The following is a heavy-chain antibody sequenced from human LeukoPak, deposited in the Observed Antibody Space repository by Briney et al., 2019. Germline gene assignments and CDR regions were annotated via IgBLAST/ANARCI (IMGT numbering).Heavy chain of an antibody. CDR2: LHTTGGT. D-gene: IGHD5-12*01. J-gene: IGHJ3*01. V-gene: IGHV4-61*02. CDR1: GASISSGNYY. CDR3: ARYRYSGYDDAFDV. Sequence: PSETLSLTCIVSGASISSGNYYWTWIRQPAGKGLEWIGRLHTTGGTNYNPSFKSRLSISGDTSKNQFSLQLSSVTAADTAVYYRARYRYSGYDDAFDVWGQGTMVTVSS.